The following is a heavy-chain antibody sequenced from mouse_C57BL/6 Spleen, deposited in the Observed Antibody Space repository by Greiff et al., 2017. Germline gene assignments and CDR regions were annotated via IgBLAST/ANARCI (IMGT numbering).Heavy chain of an antibody. CDR2: IYPGSGNT. D-gene: IGHD2-5*01. Sequence: QVQLQQSGPELVKPGASVKISCKASGYSFTSYYIHWVKQRPGQGLEWIGWIYPGSGNTKYNEKFKGKATLTADTSSSTAYMQLTSLTSEDSAVYYCARTYSNFYYDMDYWGKGTSVTVSS. CDR1: GYSFTSYY. V-gene: IGHV1-66*01. CDR3: ARTYSNFYYDMDY. J-gene: IGHJ4*01.